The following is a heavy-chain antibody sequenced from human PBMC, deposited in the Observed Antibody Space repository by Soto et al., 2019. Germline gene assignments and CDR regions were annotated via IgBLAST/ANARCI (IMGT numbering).Heavy chain of an antibody. Sequence: QVQLQQSGPRLVKPSETLSLTCTVSSGPDRSHNWGWIRQPPGRGLEWIGSVYYTGDTAYNPSLRARVTISADTSTNDISLTLNSVTAADTAVYYCVRQGIDYLHGLVDVWGQGTTVSVSS. CDR3: VRQGIDYLHGLVDV. D-gene: IGHD4-17*01. CDR1: SGPDRSHN. V-gene: IGHV4-59*08. J-gene: IGHJ6*02. CDR2: VYYTGDT.